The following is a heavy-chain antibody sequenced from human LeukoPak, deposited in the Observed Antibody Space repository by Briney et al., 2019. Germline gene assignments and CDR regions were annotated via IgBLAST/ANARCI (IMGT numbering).Heavy chain of an antibody. Sequence: GGSLRLSCAASGFTFSSSWMHWVRQAPGKGPVWVSRIKSDGSDTSYADSVKGRFTISRDNSKNTLYLQMNSLRAEDTAVYYCAKGSGSSRPYYFDYWGLGTLVSVSS. CDR2: IKSDGSDT. V-gene: IGHV3-74*01. CDR1: GFTFSSSW. CDR3: AKGSGSSRPYYFDY. D-gene: IGHD2-15*01. J-gene: IGHJ4*02.